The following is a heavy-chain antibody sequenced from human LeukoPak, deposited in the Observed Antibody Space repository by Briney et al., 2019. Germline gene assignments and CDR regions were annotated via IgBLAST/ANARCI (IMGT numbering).Heavy chain of an antibody. Sequence: GGSLRLSCKVSGFTVSSNSWSWVRQAPGKGLEWASFISSGGNTDHSDSVKGRFTVSRDSSKDTLYLQMNSLRAEDTAVYFCARKALGYRLGYGDYWGQGTLVTVSS. D-gene: IGHD5-12*01. CDR2: ISSGGNT. CDR1: GFTVSSNS. V-gene: IGHV3-53*03. J-gene: IGHJ4*02. CDR3: ARKALGYRLGYGDY.